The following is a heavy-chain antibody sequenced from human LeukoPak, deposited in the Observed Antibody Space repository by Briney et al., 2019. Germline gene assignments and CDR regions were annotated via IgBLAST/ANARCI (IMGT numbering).Heavy chain of an antibody. Sequence: GGSLRLSCAASGFTFSSYSMNWVRQAPGKGLEWVSSISSSSSYIYYADSVEGRFTISRDNAKNSLYLQMNSLRAEDTAVYYCARGRTEYYDILTGYYPTGGMDVWGQGTTVTVSS. D-gene: IGHD3-9*01. CDR2: ISSSSSYI. CDR3: ARGRTEYYDILTGYYPTGGMDV. CDR1: GFTFSSYS. V-gene: IGHV3-21*01. J-gene: IGHJ6*02.